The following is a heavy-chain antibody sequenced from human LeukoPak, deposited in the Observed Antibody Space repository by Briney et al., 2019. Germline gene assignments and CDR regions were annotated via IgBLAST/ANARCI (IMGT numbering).Heavy chain of an antibody. CDR3: ARPTNSEGAFDY. V-gene: IGHV1-69*05. Sequence: SVKVSCKASGSTFTSYTISWVRQAPGQGLEWMGRIIPIFGTANYAQKFQGRVTITTDESTSTAYMELSSLRSEDTAVYYCARPTNSEGAFDYWGQGTLVTVSS. CDR1: GSTFTSYT. CDR2: IIPIFGTA. D-gene: IGHD1-26*01. J-gene: IGHJ4*02.